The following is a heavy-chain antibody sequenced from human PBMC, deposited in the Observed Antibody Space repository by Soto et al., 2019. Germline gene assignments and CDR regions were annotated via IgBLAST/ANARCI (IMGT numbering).Heavy chain of an antibody. CDR3: ARDDIVATMEVNYYYYGMDV. CDR1: GYSFTSYW. CDR2: IDPSDSYT. V-gene: IGHV5-10-1*03. J-gene: IGHJ6*02. Sequence: EVQLVQSGAEVKKPGESLRISCKGSGYSFTSYWISWVRQMPGKGLEWMGRIDPSDSYTNYSPSFQGHVTISADKSISTAYLQWSSLKASDTAMYYCARDDIVATMEVNYYYYGMDVWGQGTTVTVSS. D-gene: IGHD5-12*01.